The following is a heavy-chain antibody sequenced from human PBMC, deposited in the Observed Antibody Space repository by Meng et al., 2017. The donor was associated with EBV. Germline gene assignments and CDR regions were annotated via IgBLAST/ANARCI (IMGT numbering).Heavy chain of an antibody. V-gene: IGHV4-61*01. CDR1: GGSVNNESYY. Sequence: QVQLQESGPGRVKPSEXLSLTCTXSGGSVNNESYYWGWIRQPPGKGLEYIGYIYYTGSTNYNSSLKSRVTISLDKSKNQFSLKLTSLTAADTAIYYCARGDYTNYPRWFDPWGQGTLVIVSS. J-gene: IGHJ5*02. D-gene: IGHD4-11*01. CDR2: IYYTGST. CDR3: ARGDYTNYPRWFDP.